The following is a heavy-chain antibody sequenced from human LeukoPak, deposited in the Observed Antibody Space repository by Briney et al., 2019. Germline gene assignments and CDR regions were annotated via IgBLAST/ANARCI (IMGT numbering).Heavy chain of an antibody. V-gene: IGHV1-18*01. D-gene: IGHD3-22*01. CDR3: ARAQYDSSGYYRYYFDY. CDR2: ISAYNGNT. CDR1: GYTFTSYG. J-gene: IGHJ4*02. Sequence: ASVKVSCKASGYTFTSYGISWVRQAPGQGLEWMGWISAYNGNTNYAQKLQGRVTITADESTSTAYMELSSLRSEDTAVYYCARAQYDSSGYYRYYFDYWGQGTLVTVSS.